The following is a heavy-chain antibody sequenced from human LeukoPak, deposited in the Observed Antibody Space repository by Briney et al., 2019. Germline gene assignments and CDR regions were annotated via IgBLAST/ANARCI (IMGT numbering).Heavy chain of an antibody. V-gene: IGHV3-23*01. D-gene: IGHD2-2*01. J-gene: IGHJ5*02. CDR3: AKGGYCSSTSCYVGSFDP. CDR1: GFTFSSYV. CDR2: IRHDGGST. Sequence: GGSLRLSCAASGFTFSSYVMNWVRQAPGKGLEWVSVIRHDGGSTYYADSVNGRFTISRDNSKNTLFLQMNSLRAEDTAVYYCAKGGYCSSTSCYVGSFDPWGQGTLVTVSS.